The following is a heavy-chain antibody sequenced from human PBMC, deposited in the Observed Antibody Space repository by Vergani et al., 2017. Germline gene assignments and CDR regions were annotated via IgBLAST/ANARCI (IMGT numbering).Heavy chain of an antibody. CDR3: ATQLYDFWSGYFFSY. V-gene: IGHV1-8*01. CDR1: GYTFTSYD. CDR2: MNPNSGNT. Sequence: QVQLVQSGAEVKKPGASVKVSCKASGYTFTSYDINWVRQATGQGLEWMGWMNPNSGNTGYAQKFQGRVTMTRNSSISTAYMELSRLRSEDTAVYCCATQLYDFWSGYFFSYWGQGTLVTVSS. J-gene: IGHJ4*02. D-gene: IGHD3-3*01.